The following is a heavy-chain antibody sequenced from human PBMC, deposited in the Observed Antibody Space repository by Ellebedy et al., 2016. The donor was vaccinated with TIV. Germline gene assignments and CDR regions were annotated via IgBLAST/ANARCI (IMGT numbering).Heavy chain of an antibody. J-gene: IGHJ4*02. V-gene: IGHV1-2*02. CDR1: GYTFTAFY. Sequence: AASVKVSCKTSGYTFTAFYLHWVRQAPGQGLEWMGWINPNTGATNYAQIFEARVTMTRDTSISTAYMELSRLRSDDTAVYYCARDTSLVKYQLLWDYWGQGTLVTVSS. CDR2: INPNTGAT. CDR3: ARDTSLVKYQLLWDY. D-gene: IGHD2-2*01.